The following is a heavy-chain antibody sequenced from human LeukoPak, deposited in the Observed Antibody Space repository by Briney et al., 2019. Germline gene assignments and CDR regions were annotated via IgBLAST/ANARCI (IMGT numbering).Heavy chain of an antibody. Sequence: ASVKVSCKASGYTFTGYYMHWVRQAPGQGLEWMGWINPNSGGTNYAQKFQGRVTMTRDTSISTAYMELSRLRSDDTAVYYCARGDSSGYYFYFDYWGQGTLVTVSS. V-gene: IGHV1-2*02. CDR1: GYTFTGYY. D-gene: IGHD3-22*01. CDR3: ARGDSSGYYFYFDY. J-gene: IGHJ4*02. CDR2: INPNSGGT.